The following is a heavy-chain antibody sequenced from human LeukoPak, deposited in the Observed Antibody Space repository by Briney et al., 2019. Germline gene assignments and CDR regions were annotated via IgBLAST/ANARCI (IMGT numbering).Heavy chain of an antibody. J-gene: IGHJ4*02. Sequence: GASVKVSCKASGYTFAGYGINLVRQAPGQAPEWVGWISLANGVAGYAQRVKGRVTLTTDTSTSTAYMELTGLRSDDTAVYYCARINNPRPYLLQLWGQGTLVSISS. V-gene: IGHV1-18*01. CDR3: ARINNPRPYLLQL. D-gene: IGHD1/OR15-1a*01. CDR1: GYTFAGYG. CDR2: ISLANGVA.